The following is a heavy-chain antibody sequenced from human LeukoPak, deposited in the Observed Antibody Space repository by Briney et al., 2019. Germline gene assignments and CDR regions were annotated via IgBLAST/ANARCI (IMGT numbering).Heavy chain of an antibody. CDR2: IKQDGSEK. CDR3: ARGRSGATIYYYYMDV. J-gene: IGHJ6*03. D-gene: IGHD1-26*01. V-gene: IGHV3-7*01. Sequence: GGSLRLSCAASGFTFSSYWMSWVRQAPGKGLEWVANIKQDGSEKYYVDSVKGRFTISRDNAKNSLYLQMNSLRAEDTAVYYCARGRSGATIYYYYMDVWGKGTTVTVS. CDR1: GFTFSSYW.